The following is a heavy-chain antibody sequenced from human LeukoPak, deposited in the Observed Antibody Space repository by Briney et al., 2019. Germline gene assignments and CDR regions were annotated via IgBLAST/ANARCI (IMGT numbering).Heavy chain of an antibody. CDR2: INPNSGGT. Sequence: ASVKVSCKASGYTFTGYYMHWVRQAPGQGLEWMGWINPNSGGTNYAQKFRGRVTMTRDTSISTAYMELSRLRPDVTAVYYCARVHSGWAPTTDYWGQGTLVTVSS. CDR3: ARVHSGWAPTTDY. D-gene: IGHD6-19*01. V-gene: IGHV1-2*02. CDR1: GYTFTGYY. J-gene: IGHJ4*02.